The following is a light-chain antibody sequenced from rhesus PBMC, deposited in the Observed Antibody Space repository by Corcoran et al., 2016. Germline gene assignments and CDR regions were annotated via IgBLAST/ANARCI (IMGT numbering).Light chain of an antibody. CDR3: LQHNSYPLT. J-gene: IGKJ4*01. V-gene: IGKV1-28*03. CDR1: QGISSY. CDR2: AAS. Sequence: DIQMTQSPSSLSASVGDTVTITCRASQGISSYLNRFQQKQGKAPKLLIYAASRLESGVPSRFSGSGSGTDFTLTISSLQPEDFAVYYCLQHNSYPLTFGGGTKVELK.